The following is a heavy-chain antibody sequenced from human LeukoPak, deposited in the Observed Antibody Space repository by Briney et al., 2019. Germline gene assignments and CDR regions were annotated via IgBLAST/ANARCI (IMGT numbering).Heavy chain of an antibody. V-gene: IGHV1-2*04. D-gene: IGHD2-2*01. Sequence: ASVKVSCKASGYTFTGYYMHWVRQAPGRGLEWMGWINPNSGGTNYAQKFQGWVTMTRDTSISTAYMELSRLRSDDTAVYYCAREGVVPAARHYYGMDVWGQGTTVTVSS. CDR3: AREGVVPAARHYYGMDV. CDR1: GYTFTGYY. J-gene: IGHJ6*02. CDR2: INPNSGGT.